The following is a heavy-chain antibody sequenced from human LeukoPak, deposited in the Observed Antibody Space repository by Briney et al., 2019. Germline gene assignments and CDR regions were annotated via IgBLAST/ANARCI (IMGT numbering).Heavy chain of an antibody. D-gene: IGHD2-2*01. V-gene: IGHV7-4-1*02. Sequence: ASVKVSCKASGYTFTSYAMNWVRQAPGQGLEWMGWINTNTGNPTYAQGFTGRFVFSLDTSVSTAYLQISSLKAEDTAVYYCARYPQQNRYYGMDVWGQGTTVTVSS. CDR1: GYTFTSYA. CDR2: INTNTGNP. J-gene: IGHJ6*02. CDR3: ARYPQQNRYYGMDV.